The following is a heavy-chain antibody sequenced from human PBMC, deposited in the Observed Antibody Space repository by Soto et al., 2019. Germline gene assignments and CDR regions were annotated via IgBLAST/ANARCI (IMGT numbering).Heavy chain of an antibody. J-gene: IGHJ5*02. V-gene: IGHV4-31*03. CDR3: ARDRYYFYDREGFSTRRNRLAP. CDR2: IYHSESA. CDR1: GGTIRCAGAF. Sequence: SETLSLTCSGSGGTIRCAGAFWHWIRQFPGKGLEWIGYIYHSESAFYTPSLKSRASISVGTSTNSMFLNLSSVTAADTAVYYCARDRYYFYDREGFSTRRNRLAPCGQGRQVT. D-gene: IGHD1-1*01.